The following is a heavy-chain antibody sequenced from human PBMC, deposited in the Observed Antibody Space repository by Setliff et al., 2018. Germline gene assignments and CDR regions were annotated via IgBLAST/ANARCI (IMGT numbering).Heavy chain of an antibody. J-gene: IGHJ6*02. CDR2: MNHNSGNT. CDR1: GYTFTSYD. V-gene: IGHV1-8*02. CDR3: ARTYSSSWYYYYGMDV. D-gene: IGHD6-13*01. Sequence: ASVKVSCKASGYTFTSYDINWVRQATGQGLEWMGWMNHNSGNTGYAQKFQGRVTMTRNTSISTAYMELSSLRSEDTAVYYCARTYSSSWYYYYGMDVWGQGTTVTVSS.